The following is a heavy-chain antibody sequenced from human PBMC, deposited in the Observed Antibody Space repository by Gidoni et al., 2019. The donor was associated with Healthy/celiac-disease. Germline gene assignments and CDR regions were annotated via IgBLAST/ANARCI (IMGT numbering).Heavy chain of an antibody. J-gene: IGHJ4*02. V-gene: IGHV3-48*03. CDR2: ISSSGSTI. Sequence: EVQLVESGGGLVQPGGSLRLSCAASGFTFSRYEMNWVRQAPGKGLEWVSYISSSGSTIYYADSVKGRFTISRDNAKNSLYLQMNSLRAEDTAVYYCARSFYVWGSYRPYYFDYWGQGTLVTVSS. CDR3: ARSFYVWGSYRPYYFDY. CDR1: GFTFSRYE. D-gene: IGHD3-16*02.